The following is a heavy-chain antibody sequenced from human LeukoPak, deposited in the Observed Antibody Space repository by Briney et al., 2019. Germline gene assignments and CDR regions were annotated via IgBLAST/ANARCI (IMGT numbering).Heavy chain of an antibody. CDR2: IYYSGST. V-gene: IGHV4-59*01. J-gene: IGHJ4*02. D-gene: IGHD3-22*01. Sequence: PSETLSLTCTVSGGSISSYYWSWIRQPPGKGLEWIGYIYYSGSTNYNPSLKSRVTISVDTSKNQFSLKLSSVTAADTAVYYCTRDTGDDSSGYPDYWGQGTLVTVSS. CDR3: TRDTGDDSSGYPDY. CDR1: GGSISSYY.